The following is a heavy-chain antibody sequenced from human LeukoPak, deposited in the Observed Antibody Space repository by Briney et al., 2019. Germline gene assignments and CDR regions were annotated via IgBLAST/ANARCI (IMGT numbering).Heavy chain of an antibody. J-gene: IGHJ4*02. CDR1: GGTFSSYA. CDR2: IIPIFGTA. Sequence: GASVKVSCKASGGTFSSYAISWVRQAPGQGLEWMGGIIPIFGTANYAQKFQGRVTITADKSTTTAYMELSRLRSDDTAVYYCARVSSYGDGTELDYWGQGTLVTVSS. V-gene: IGHV1-69*06. CDR3: ARVSSYGDGTELDY. D-gene: IGHD4-17*01.